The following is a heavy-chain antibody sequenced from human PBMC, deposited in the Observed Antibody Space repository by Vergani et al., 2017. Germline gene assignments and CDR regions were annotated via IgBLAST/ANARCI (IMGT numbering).Heavy chain of an antibody. CDR1: GFTFSSYS. J-gene: IGHJ4*02. CDR3: ARGINDYVWGSYH. CDR2: ISSSSSYI. D-gene: IGHD3-16*02. V-gene: IGHV3-21*01. Sequence: EVQLVESGGGLVKPGGSLRLSCAASGFTFSSYSMNWVRQAPGKGLEWVSSISSSSSYIYYVDSVKGRFTISRDNAKNSLYRQMNSLIAEDTAVYYCARGINDYVWGSYHWGQGTLVTVSS.